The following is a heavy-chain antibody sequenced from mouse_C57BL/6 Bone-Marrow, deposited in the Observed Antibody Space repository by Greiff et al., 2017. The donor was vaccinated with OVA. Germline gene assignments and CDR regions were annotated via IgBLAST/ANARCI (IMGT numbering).Heavy chain of an antibody. CDR1: GYTFTSYW. D-gene: IGHD1-3*01. J-gene: IGHJ1*03. CDR2: IAPSDSYT. CDR3: ARITYWYFDV. V-gene: IGHV1-59*01. Sequence: VQLQQPGAELVRPGTSVKLSCKASGYTFTSYWMHWVKQRPGQGLEWIGVIAPSDSYTNYNQKFKGKATLTVDTSSSTAYMQLSSLTSEDSAVYYCARITYWYFDVWGTGTTVTVSS.